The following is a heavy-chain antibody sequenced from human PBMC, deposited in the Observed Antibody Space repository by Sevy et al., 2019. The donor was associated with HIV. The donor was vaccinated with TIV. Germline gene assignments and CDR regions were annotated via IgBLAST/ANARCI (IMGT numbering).Heavy chain of an antibody. Sequence: QSQTLSLTCAISGDSVSSNNAAWNWIRQSPSRGLEWLGRTYYKSKWYSHYAVSVKSRMTITPDTSKNQFSLQLNSVTPEDTAVYYCARSVAALDFWYFDLWGRGTLVTVSS. J-gene: IGHJ2*01. CDR3: ARSVAALDFWYFDL. CDR2: TYYKSKWYS. D-gene: IGHD2-15*01. CDR1: GDSVSSNNAA. V-gene: IGHV6-1*01.